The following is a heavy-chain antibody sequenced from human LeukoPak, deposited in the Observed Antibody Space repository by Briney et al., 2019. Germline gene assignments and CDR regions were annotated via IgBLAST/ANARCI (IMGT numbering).Heavy chain of an antibody. CDR3: ARASSGAMVRAGDYFDY. Sequence: PSQTLSLTCTVSGGSISSGGYYWSWIRQPPGKGLEWIGYIYYSGSTNYNPSLKSRVTISVDTSKNQFSLKLSSVTAADTAVYYCARASSGAMVRAGDYFDYWGQGTLVTVSS. J-gene: IGHJ4*02. V-gene: IGHV4-61*08. D-gene: IGHD3-10*01. CDR2: IYYSGST. CDR1: GGSISSGGYY.